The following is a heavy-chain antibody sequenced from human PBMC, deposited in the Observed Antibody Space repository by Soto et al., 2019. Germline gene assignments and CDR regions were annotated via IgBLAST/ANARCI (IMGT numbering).Heavy chain of an antibody. CDR1: GFMFSDYA. CDR3: AKDARVNDGIWLMDS. Sequence: GGSLRVSCAASGFMFSDYAMTWARQAPGKELEWVSGLLRPGRSTYYADSVKGRFTISGDTSANTVYLQMDSLRAEDTAVYYCAKDARVNDGIWLMDSWGQGPVVTGSS. D-gene: IGHD3-3*02. J-gene: IGHJ5*02. V-gene: IGHV3-23*01. CDR2: LLRPGRST.